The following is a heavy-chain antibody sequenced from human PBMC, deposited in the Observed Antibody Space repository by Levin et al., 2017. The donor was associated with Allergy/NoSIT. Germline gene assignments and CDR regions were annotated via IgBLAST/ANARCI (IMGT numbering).Heavy chain of an antibody. CDR2: ISSSSSTI. CDR3: ARDMGGTYYYDSSGYPDAFDI. CDR1: GFTFSSYS. D-gene: IGHD3-22*01. J-gene: IGHJ3*02. V-gene: IGHV3-48*02. Sequence: GGSLRLSCAASGFTFSSYSMNWVRQAPGKGLEWVSYISSSSSTIYYADSVKGRFTISRDNAKNSLYLQMNSLRDEDTAVYYCARDMGGTYYYDSSGYPDAFDIWGQGTMVTVSS.